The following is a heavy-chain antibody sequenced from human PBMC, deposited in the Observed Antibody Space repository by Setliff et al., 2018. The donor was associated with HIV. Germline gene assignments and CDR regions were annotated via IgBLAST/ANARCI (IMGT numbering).Heavy chain of an antibody. Sequence: ASVKVSCKASGYTFTAYYIHWVRQAPGHELQLMGRIEPSSGGTNDIQKFRGRVTITRDTSIYTVYMELTGLTSDYTAVYYCARQDHSSVNTGSLYAFDVWGQGTMVTVS. CDR2: IEPSSGGT. J-gene: IGHJ3*01. CDR3: ARQDHSSVNTGSLYAFDV. D-gene: IGHD2-8*02. CDR1: GYTFTAYY. V-gene: IGHV1-2*06.